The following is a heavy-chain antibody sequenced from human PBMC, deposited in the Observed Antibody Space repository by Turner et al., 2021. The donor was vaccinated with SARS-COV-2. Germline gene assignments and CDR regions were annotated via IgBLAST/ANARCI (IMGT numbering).Heavy chain of an antibody. J-gene: IGHJ4*02. Sequence: QVQLVQYGAEVKNPGPSVTVCCKVSGYTLTELSMHWVRQGPGKGLEWMGGFDPEDAETIYAQKFQGRVTMTEDTSTDTAYMELSSLRSEDTAVYYCATGYAYCGGDCSIHYWGQGTLVTVSS. CDR1: GYTLTELS. D-gene: IGHD2-21*02. CDR3: ATGYAYCGGDCSIHY. CDR2: FDPEDAET. V-gene: IGHV1-24*01.